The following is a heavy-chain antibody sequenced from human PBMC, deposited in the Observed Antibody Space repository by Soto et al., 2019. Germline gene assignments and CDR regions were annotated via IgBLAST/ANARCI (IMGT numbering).Heavy chain of an antibody. J-gene: IGHJ5*02. CDR3: ARVQVIAVASGLDP. V-gene: IGHV4-38-2*01. D-gene: IGHD6-19*01. Sequence: PSETLSLTCAVSGYSISSGYYWGWIRQPPGKGLEWIGSIYHSGSTYYNPSLKSRVTISVDTSKNQFSLKLSSVTAADTAVYYCARVQVIAVASGLDPWGQGTLVTVSS. CDR1: GYSISSGYY. CDR2: IYHSGST.